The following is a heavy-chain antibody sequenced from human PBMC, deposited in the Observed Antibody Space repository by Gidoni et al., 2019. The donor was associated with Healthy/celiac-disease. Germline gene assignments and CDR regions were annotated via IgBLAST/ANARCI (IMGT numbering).Heavy chain of an antibody. CDR1: GYSFTSYW. CDR2: IYPGASDT. D-gene: IGHD2-21*02. V-gene: IGHV5-51*01. Sequence: EAQLVQSGAEVKKPGESLKISRKGSGYSFTSYWIGWVRQMPGNGLEWMGIIYPGASDTRYSPSFQGKVTISADKSISTAYLQWSSLKASDTAMYYCASQHVVVTAWPHAFDIWGQGTMVTVSS. CDR3: ASQHVVVTAWPHAFDI. J-gene: IGHJ3*02.